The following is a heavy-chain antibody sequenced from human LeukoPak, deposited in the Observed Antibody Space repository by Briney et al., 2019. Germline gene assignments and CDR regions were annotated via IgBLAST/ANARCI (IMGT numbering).Heavy chain of an antibody. CDR1: GGSISSYY. V-gene: IGHV4-34*01. CDR3: ARGKSLAI. J-gene: IGHJ3*02. Sequence: SETLSLTCTVSGGSISSYYWSWIRQPPGKGLEWIGEINHSGSTNYNPSLKSRVTISVDTSKNQFSLKLSSVTAADTAVYYCARGKSLAIWGQGTMVTVSS. CDR2: INHSGST.